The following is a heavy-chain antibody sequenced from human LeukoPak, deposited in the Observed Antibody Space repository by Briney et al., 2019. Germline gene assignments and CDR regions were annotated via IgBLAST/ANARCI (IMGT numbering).Heavy chain of an antibody. CDR3: ARDPAAADYFDY. D-gene: IGHD2-15*01. J-gene: IGHJ4*02. V-gene: IGHV3-30*03. CDR1: GFTFSSYG. Sequence: GGSLRLSCAASGFTFSSYGMHWVRQAPGKGLEWVAVISYDGSNKYYADSVKGRFSISRDNSKNTLYLQMNSLRAEDTAVYYCARDPAAADYFDYWGQGTLVTVSS. CDR2: ISYDGSNK.